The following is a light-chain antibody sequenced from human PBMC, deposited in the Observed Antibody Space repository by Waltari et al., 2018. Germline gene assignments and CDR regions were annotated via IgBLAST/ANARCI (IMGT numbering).Light chain of an antibody. J-gene: IGKJ2*01. CDR1: QSISSY. CDR3: QQSYSTPRT. V-gene: IGKV1-39*01. Sequence: IQMTQSPSPLSASVGDRVTITCRASQSISSYLNWYQQKPGKAPKLLIYAASSSQSGVPSRFSGSGSGTDFTLTISSLQPEDFATYYCQQSYSTPRTFGHGTKLEIK. CDR2: AAS.